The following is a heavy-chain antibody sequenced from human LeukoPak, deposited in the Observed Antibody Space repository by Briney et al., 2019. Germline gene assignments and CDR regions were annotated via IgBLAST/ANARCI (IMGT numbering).Heavy chain of an antibody. J-gene: IGHJ4*02. CDR2: IYYSGST. CDR1: GGSLNSYY. Sequence: PSETLSLTCTVSGGSLNSYYWTWIRQPPGKGLEWIGHIYYSGSTNYNPSLESRVTISVDTSKNQFSLNLSSVTAADTAVYYCARHYSGRYWFDWGQGTLVTVSS. CDR3: ARHYSGRYWFD. V-gene: IGHV4-59*08. D-gene: IGHD1-26*01.